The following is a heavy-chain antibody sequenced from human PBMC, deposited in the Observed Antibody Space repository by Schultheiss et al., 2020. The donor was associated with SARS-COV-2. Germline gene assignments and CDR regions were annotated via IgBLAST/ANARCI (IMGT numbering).Heavy chain of an antibody. V-gene: IGHV4/OR15-8*02. Sequence: SETLSLTCAVSGGSISSNIWWTWVRQPPGKGLEWIGEINHTGSPNYNPSLKSRVTISIDTSKNQFSLKLTSVTAADTAVYYCAREKYYYDSSGYRFDYWGQGTLVTVSS. CDR3: AREKYYYDSSGYRFDY. D-gene: IGHD3-22*01. CDR2: INHTGSP. J-gene: IGHJ4*02. CDR1: GGSISSNIW.